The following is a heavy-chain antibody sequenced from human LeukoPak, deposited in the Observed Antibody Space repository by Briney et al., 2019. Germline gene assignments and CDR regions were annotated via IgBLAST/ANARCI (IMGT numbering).Heavy chain of an antibody. CDR2: IYYTGST. CDR1: GGSISSLY. J-gene: IGHJ5*02. D-gene: IGHD3-10*01. CDR3: ARGDMVRGVITPAWFDP. V-gene: IGHV4-59*08. Sequence: SETLSLTCSVSGGSISSLYWSWLRQPPGKGLEWMGYIYYTGSTNYNPSLKSRVTISVDTSKNQFSLKLSSVTAADTAVYYCARGDMVRGVITPAWFDPWGQGTLVTVSS.